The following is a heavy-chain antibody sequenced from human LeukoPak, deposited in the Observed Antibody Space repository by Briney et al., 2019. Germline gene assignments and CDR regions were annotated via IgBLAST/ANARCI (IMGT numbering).Heavy chain of an antibody. V-gene: IGHV4-59*13. Sequence: SETLSLTCTVSGGSISSYYWSWIRQPPGKGLEWIGYIYYSGTTNYNPSLKSRVTISVDTSKNQFSLKLSSVTAADTAVYYCMRVRSNGWYFDYWGQGTLVTVSS. D-gene: IGHD6-19*01. CDR3: MRVRSNGWYFDY. CDR2: IYYSGTT. J-gene: IGHJ4*02. CDR1: GGSISSYY.